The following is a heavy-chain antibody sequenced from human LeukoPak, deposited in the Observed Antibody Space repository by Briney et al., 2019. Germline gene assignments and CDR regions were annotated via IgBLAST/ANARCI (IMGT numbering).Heavy chain of an antibody. CDR1: GFTFSSYA. CDR2: ISGSGGST. J-gene: IGHJ4*02. Sequence: GGSLRLSCAASGFTFSSYAMSWVRQAPGKGLEWVSAISGSGGSTYYADSVKGRFTISRDNSKNTLYLQMNSLRAEDTAVYYCAKDQPRVYSYGYNLDYWGQGTLVTVSS. V-gene: IGHV3-23*01. D-gene: IGHD5-18*01. CDR3: AKDQPRVYSYGYNLDY.